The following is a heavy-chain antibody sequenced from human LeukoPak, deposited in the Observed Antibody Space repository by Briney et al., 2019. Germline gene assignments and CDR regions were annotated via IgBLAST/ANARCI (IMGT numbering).Heavy chain of an antibody. Sequence: GASVKVSCKASGYTFTGYFMHWVRQAPGQGLEWMGWINPNSGGTNYAQKFQGRVTMTRDTSISTAYMELSRLRSDDTAVYYCARVSRVQWELEEGGDFDYWGQGTLVTVSS. J-gene: IGHJ4*02. D-gene: IGHD1-26*01. CDR1: GYTFTGYF. CDR2: INPNSGGT. CDR3: ARVSRVQWELEEGGDFDY. V-gene: IGHV1-2*02.